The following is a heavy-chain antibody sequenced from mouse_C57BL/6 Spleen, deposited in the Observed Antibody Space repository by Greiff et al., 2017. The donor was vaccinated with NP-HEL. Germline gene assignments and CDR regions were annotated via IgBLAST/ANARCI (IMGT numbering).Heavy chain of an antibody. D-gene: IGHD3-3*01. J-gene: IGHJ1*03. Sequence: EVKLQQSGPELVKPGASVKISCKASGYTFTDYYMNWVKQSHGKSLEWIGDINPNNGGTSYNQKFKGKATLTVDKSSSTAYMELRSLTSEDSAVYYCAREGGWYFDVWGTGTTVTVSS. CDR1: GYTFTDYY. V-gene: IGHV1-26*01. CDR3: AREGGWYFDV. CDR2: INPNNGGT.